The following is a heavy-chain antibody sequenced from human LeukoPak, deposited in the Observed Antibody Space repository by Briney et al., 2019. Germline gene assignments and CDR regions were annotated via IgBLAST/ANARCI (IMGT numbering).Heavy chain of an antibody. J-gene: IGHJ5*02. CDR3: TRDFDP. Sequence: GGSLRLSCAASGFAITDHHMDWVRQAPGKGLEWVGNIKQDGSEKYYVDSVKGRFTISRDNAKNSLYLDMNSLRVEDTAIYYCTRDFDPWGQGTLVTVSS. V-gene: IGHV3-7*01. CDR1: GFAITDHH. CDR2: IKQDGSEK.